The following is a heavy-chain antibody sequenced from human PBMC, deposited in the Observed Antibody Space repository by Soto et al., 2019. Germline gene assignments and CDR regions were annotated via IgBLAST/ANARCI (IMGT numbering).Heavy chain of an antibody. V-gene: IGHV3-30*03. D-gene: IGHD3-9*01. Sequence: GGSLRLSCAASGFTFSSYGMHWVRQAPGKGLEWVAVISYDGSNKYYADSVKGRFTISRDNSKNTLYLQMNSLRAEDTAVYYCARDKDWAFDYWGQGTPVTVSS. CDR2: ISYDGSNK. CDR1: GFTFSSYG. CDR3: ARDKDWAFDY. J-gene: IGHJ4*02.